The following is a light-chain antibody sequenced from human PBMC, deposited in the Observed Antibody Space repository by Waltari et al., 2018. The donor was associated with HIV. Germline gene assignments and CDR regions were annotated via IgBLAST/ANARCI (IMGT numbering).Light chain of an antibody. Sequence: EIAMTQSPLSLPVTPGEPASISCTSSHSLLHSNGYNCLDWYLQRPRQSPQLLIYLGSYRASGVPDRFSGSGSGTNFTLTINRVEAEDAGIYYCMQALQTLSFGEGTKVEIK. CDR1: HSLLHSNGYNC. J-gene: IGKJ4*01. V-gene: IGKV2-28*01. CDR2: LGS. CDR3: MQALQTLS.